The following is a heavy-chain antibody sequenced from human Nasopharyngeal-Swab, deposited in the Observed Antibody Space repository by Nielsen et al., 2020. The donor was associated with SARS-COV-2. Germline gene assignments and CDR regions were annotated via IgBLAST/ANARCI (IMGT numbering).Heavy chain of an antibody. Sequence: GGSLRLSCAASGFTFSSYAMSWVRQAPGKGLEWVSAISGSGGSTYYADSVKGRFAISRDNSKNTLYLQMNSLRAEDTAVYYCAKGTGGYQLLYFGYWGQGTLVTVSS. V-gene: IGHV3-23*01. D-gene: IGHD2-2*01. CDR1: GFTFSSYA. CDR2: ISGSGGST. J-gene: IGHJ4*02. CDR3: AKGTGGYQLLYFGY.